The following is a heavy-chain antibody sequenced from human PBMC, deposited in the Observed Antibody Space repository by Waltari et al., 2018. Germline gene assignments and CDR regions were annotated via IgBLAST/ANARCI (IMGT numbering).Heavy chain of an antibody. V-gene: IGHV4-4*07. Sequence: QVPLQESGPGLVKPSTTLSLTCTLSCGSLSSYYGSWSRQPDGKGLEWIGRIYSSGSTNYNPYLKSRVTMSVDTSKNQFSLKLSSVTAADTAVYYCARDRYDFAFDYWGQGTLVTVSS. CDR1: CGSLSSYY. CDR3: ARDRYDFAFDY. D-gene: IGHD3-3*01. J-gene: IGHJ4*02. CDR2: IYSSGST.